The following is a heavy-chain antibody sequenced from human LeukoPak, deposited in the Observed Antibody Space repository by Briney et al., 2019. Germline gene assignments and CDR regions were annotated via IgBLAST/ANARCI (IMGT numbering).Heavy chain of an antibody. D-gene: IGHD3-22*01. V-gene: IGHV3-21*01. CDR1: GFTFSSYS. CDR2: ISSSSSYI. J-gene: IGHJ3*01. CDR3: ARDILPYDSSGYYEDAFDF. Sequence: PGGSLRLPCAASGFTFSSYSMNWVRQAPGKGLEWVSSISSSSSYIYYADSVKGRFTISRDNAKNSLYVQMNSLRAEDTAVYYCARDILPYDSSGYYEDAFDFWGLGTMVTVSS.